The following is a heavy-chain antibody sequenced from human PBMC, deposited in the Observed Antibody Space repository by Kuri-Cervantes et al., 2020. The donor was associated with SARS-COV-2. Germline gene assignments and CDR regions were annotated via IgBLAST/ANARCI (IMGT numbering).Heavy chain of an antibody. CDR2: INHSGST. CDR3: ARSRRVWFDP. Sequence: SETLSLTCAVYGGSFSGYYWSWIRQPPGKGLEWIGEINHSGSTNYNPSLKSRVTISVDTSKNQFSLKLSSVTAADTAVYYCARSRRVWFDPWCQGTLVTVSS. D-gene: IGHD1-14*01. V-gene: IGHV4-34*01. CDR1: GGSFSGYY. J-gene: IGHJ5*02.